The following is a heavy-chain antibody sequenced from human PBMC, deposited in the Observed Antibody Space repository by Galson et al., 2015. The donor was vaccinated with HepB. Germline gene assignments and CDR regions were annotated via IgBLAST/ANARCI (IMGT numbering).Heavy chain of an antibody. CDR1: GGSFSDYA. Sequence: SCKASGGSFSDYAFSWVRQAPGKGLEWLSTISGSGGSIYYADSVKGRFAISRYNSKSTLYLQMNGLRAEDTAVYFCAKFFSGTYYPDASDIWGRGTLVTVSS. CDR2: ISGSGGSI. CDR3: AKFFSGTYYPDASDI. V-gene: IGHV3-23*01. D-gene: IGHD1-26*01. J-gene: IGHJ3*02.